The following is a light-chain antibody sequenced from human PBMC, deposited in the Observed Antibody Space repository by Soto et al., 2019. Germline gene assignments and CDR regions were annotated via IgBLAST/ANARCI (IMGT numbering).Light chain of an antibody. CDR3: CSYAGSSSYV. Sequence: SALTQPRSVSGSPGQSVTISCTGTSSDIGGYNYVSWYQQHPGKAPKLMIYTVTKRPSGVPDRFSGSKSDNTASLTISGLQADDEADYYCCSYAGSSSYVLGTGTKVTVL. CDR2: TVT. V-gene: IGLV2-11*01. CDR1: SSDIGGYNY. J-gene: IGLJ1*01.